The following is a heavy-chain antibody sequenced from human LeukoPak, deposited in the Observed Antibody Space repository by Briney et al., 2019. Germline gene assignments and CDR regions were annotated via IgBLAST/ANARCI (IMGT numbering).Heavy chain of an antibody. CDR3: ASSYYYGSGSYRPFYFDY. Sequence: SETLSLTCAVYGESSSGYYWSWIRQPPGKGLEWIGEINHSGSINYNPSLKSRVTVSVDTSKNQFSLKLSSVTAADTAVYYCASSYYYGSGSYRPFYFDYWGQGTLVTVSS. V-gene: IGHV4-34*01. J-gene: IGHJ4*02. CDR1: GESSSGYY. CDR2: INHSGSI. D-gene: IGHD3-10*01.